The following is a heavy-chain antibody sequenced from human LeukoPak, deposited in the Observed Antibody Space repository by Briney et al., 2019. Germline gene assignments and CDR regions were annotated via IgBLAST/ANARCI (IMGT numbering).Heavy chain of an antibody. Sequence: ASVNVSCMASGYTFTSYYMHWVRQAPGQGLEWMGIINPSGGSTSYAQKFQGRVTMTRDTSTSTVYMELSSLRSEDTAVYYCARVWRKYYDSSGPAYYWGQGTLVTVSS. V-gene: IGHV1-46*01. CDR1: GYTFTSYY. CDR2: INPSGGST. D-gene: IGHD3-22*01. CDR3: ARVWRKYYDSSGPAYY. J-gene: IGHJ4*02.